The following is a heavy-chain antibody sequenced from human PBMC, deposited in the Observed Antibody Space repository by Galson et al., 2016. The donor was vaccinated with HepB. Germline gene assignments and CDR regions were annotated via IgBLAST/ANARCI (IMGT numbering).Heavy chain of an antibody. CDR2: ITRGGDAT. CDR3: GKHGGFDY. Sequence: SLRLSCAASGFSFRSSGMRWVRQAPGRGLEWVAGITRGGDATPYADFVKGRFTISRDNSKNTLYLYMNNLTAGDTARYYCGKHGGFDYWGQGALVTVSS. J-gene: IGHJ4*02. CDR1: GFSFRSSG. V-gene: IGHV3-23*01. D-gene: IGHD3-16*01.